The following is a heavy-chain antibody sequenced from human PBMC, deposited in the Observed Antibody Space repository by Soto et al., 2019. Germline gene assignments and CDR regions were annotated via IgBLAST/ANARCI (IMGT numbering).Heavy chain of an antibody. Sequence: GSLRLSCAASGFTFSHAWMSWVLKAPGKGLEWVGRIKSKTDGGTTSYASPVQGRFTTSRHDPKNTLYLQMNSLKTEDTGWYYCLHDIVVLVAAPRRYYYYVLDVSGQGT. CDR3: LHDIVVLVAAPRRYYYYVLDV. D-gene: IGHD2-15*01. CDR2: IKSKTDGGTT. CDR1: GFTFSHAW. V-gene: IGHV3-15*01. J-gene: IGHJ6*02.